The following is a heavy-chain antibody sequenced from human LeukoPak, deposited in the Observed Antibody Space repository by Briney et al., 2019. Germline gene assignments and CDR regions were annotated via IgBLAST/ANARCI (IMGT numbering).Heavy chain of an antibody. V-gene: IGHV3-74*01. Sequence: GGSLRLSCAASRFSFNTYWMHWVRQAPGMGLVWASRINSDGSSTSYADSVKGRFTISRDNAKNTLYLQMNNLRAEDTAVYYCVRGRYYFDHWGQGTVVTVSS. D-gene: IGHD5-24*01. CDR2: INSDGSST. CDR3: VRGRYYFDH. CDR1: RFSFNTYW. J-gene: IGHJ4*02.